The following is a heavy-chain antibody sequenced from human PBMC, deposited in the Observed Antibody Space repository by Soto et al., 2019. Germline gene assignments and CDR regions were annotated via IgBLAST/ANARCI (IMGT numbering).Heavy chain of an antibody. CDR1: GGSISSGDYY. CDR2: IYYSGST. V-gene: IGHV4-30-4*01. J-gene: IGHJ6*02. CDR3: ARASGSGPHYYYYHGMDV. D-gene: IGHD3-10*01. Sequence: PSETLSLTCTVSGGSISSGDYYWSWIRQPPGKGLEWIGYIYYSGSTYYNPSLKSRVTISVDTSKNQFSLKLSSVTAAGTAVYYCARASGSGPHYYYYHGMDVWGQGTTVTVSS.